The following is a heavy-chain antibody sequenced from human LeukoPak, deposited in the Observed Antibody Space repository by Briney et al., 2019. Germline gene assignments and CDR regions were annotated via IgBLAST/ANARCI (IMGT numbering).Heavy chain of an antibody. D-gene: IGHD1-1*01. J-gene: IGHJ3*02. CDR1: GDSISSSTYY. V-gene: IGHV4-39*07. CDR3: ATQLGGQHAFDI. Sequence: PSETLSLTCTVSGDSISSSTYYWGWIRQPPGKGLEWIGSIYYSGSTYYNPSLKSRVTMSVDTSKNQFSLRLSSVTAADTAVYYCATQLGGQHAFDIWGQGTLVTVSS. CDR2: IYYSGST.